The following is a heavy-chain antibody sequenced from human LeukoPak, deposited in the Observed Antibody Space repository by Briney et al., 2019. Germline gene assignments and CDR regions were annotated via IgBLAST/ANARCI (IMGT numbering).Heavy chain of an antibody. CDR1: GYTFTGYY. CDR2: INPNSGDT. Sequence: ASVKVSCKASGYTFTGYYMHWVRQAPGQGLEWMGWINPNSGDTNSAQKFQGWVTMTRDTSISTAYMELGRLTSDDTAVYYCARGGALSGGSWYFDYWGQGTLVTVSS. J-gene: IGHJ4*02. CDR3: ARGGALSGGSWYFDY. D-gene: IGHD2-15*01. V-gene: IGHV1-2*04.